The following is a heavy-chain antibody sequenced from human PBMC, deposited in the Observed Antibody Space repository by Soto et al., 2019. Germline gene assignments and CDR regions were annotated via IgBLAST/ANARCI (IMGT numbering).Heavy chain of an antibody. V-gene: IGHV3-74*01. CDR2: IYLDGITT. Sequence: EVQLVESGGGVVQPGGSLRLSCTASGFTVNTHWMHWVRQAPGKGLVWVSRIYLDGITTNYADSVKGRLTVSRDNAKNTVYLHVNTLRDEDTAVYYCARGGAMGVDYWGQGTLVTVSS. D-gene: IGHD1-26*01. J-gene: IGHJ4*02. CDR1: GFTVNTHW. CDR3: ARGGAMGVDY.